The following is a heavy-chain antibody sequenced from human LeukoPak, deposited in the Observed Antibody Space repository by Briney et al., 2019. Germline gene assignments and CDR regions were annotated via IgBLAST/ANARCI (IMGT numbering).Heavy chain of an antibody. Sequence: GGSLRLSCAASGFTFSTYAMHWVRQGPGKGLEWVAVISYDGSNKYYADSVKGRFTISRDNSKNTLYLQMSSLSAEDTAVYYCARTTTPHYYGSGSYALGYWGQGTLVTVPS. CDR1: GFTFSTYA. CDR3: ARTTTPHYYGSGSYALGY. D-gene: IGHD3-10*01. J-gene: IGHJ4*02. CDR2: ISYDGSNK. V-gene: IGHV3-30-3*01.